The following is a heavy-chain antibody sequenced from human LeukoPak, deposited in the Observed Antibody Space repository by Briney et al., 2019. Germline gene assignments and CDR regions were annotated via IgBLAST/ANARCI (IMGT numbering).Heavy chain of an antibody. J-gene: IGHJ4*02. V-gene: IGHV4-39*01. Sequence: SETLSLTCTVSGGSIRSSSYYWDWIRQPPGKGLEWIGNIYYSGTTYYNPPPKSRVTISVDTSKNQFSLKLNSVTAADTAVYFCARHRGGSSEVDSWGQGTLVTISS. D-gene: IGHD1-26*01. CDR2: IYYSGTT. CDR1: GGSIRSSSYY. CDR3: ARHRGGSSEVDS.